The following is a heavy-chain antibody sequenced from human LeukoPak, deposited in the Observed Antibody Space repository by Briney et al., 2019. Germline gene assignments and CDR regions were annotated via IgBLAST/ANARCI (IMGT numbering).Heavy chain of an antibody. D-gene: IGHD3-10*01. CDR3: ARVNTMIRGVTHFDY. J-gene: IGHJ4*02. CDR1: GYTFSNYA. V-gene: IGHV1-3*01. CDR2: INAGNGNT. Sequence: GASVKVSCKASGYTFSNYAMHWVRQAPGQRLEWMGWINAGNGNTKYSQKFQGRVTITGDTSASTAYMELSSLRSADTAVYYCARVNTMIRGVTHFDYWGQGTLVTVSS.